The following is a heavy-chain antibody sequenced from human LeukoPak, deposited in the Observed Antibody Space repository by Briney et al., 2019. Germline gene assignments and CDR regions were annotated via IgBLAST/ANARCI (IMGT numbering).Heavy chain of an antibody. CDR2: MYYSGST. Sequence: SETLSLTCTVSGDSISTYYWSWIRQPPGKGLEWIGYMYYSGSTNYNPSLKSRVTISLDTPKNQFSLRLNSVTTADTAVYYCARGVAGYGPYDYWGQGTLVTVSS. D-gene: IGHD5-12*01. CDR3: ARGVAGYGPYDY. V-gene: IGHV4-59*01. CDR1: GDSISTYY. J-gene: IGHJ4*02.